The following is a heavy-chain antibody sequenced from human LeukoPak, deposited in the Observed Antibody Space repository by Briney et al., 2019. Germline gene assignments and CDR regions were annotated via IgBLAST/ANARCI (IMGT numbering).Heavy chain of an antibody. CDR3: AKDPARYGSGSYYFDY. Sequence: GGSLRLSCAASGFTFNTYSMTWVRQAPGKGLEWVSVISGSGDTTYYADPVKGRFTISRDNSKNTLYLQMNSLRAEDTAVYYCAKDPARYGSGSYYFDYWGQGTLVTVSS. CDR2: ISGSGDTT. V-gene: IGHV3-23*01. J-gene: IGHJ4*02. D-gene: IGHD3-10*01. CDR1: GFTFNTYS.